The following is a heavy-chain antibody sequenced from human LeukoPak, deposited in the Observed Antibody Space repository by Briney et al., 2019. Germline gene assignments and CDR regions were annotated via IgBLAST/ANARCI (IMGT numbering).Heavy chain of an antibody. CDR2: IYHSGST. Sequence: PSETLSLTCAVAGGSISSSDWWSWVRQPPGKGLEGIGEIYHSGSTNYNPSLKSRVTISVDTSKNQFSLKVTSVTAADTAVYYCARVYYSNSYDYWYFDLWGRGTLVTVSS. V-gene: IGHV4-4*02. CDR3: ARVYYSNSYDYWYFDL. J-gene: IGHJ2*01. D-gene: IGHD6-13*01. CDR1: GGSISSSDW.